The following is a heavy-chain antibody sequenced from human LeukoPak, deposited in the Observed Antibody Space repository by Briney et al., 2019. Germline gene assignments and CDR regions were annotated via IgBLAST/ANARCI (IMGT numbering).Heavy chain of an antibody. CDR1: GGSISSSSYY. J-gene: IGHJ4*02. Sequence: SETLSLTCTVSGGSISSSSYYWGWIRQPPGKGLEWIGSIYYSGSTYYNPSLKSRVTISVDTSKNQFSLKLSSVTAADTAVYYCARGGYSYGYPLYFDYWGQGTLVTVSS. D-gene: IGHD5-18*01. CDR3: ARGGYSYGYPLYFDY. CDR2: IYYSGST. V-gene: IGHV4-39*07.